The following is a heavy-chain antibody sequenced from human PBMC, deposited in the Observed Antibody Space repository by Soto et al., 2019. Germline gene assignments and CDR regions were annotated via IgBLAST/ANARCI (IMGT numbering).Heavy chain of an antibody. Sequence: ASVKVSCKASGYTFRSYGISWVRQAPGQGLECMGWISVYNGNTNYGQKFQGRVTMTTDMSTTTAYMELSNLTSEDTAVYYCAADLEGILTGPDAFDIWGQGTMVTVSS. CDR3: AADLEGILTGPDAFDI. CDR1: GYTFRSYG. CDR2: ISVYNGNT. V-gene: IGHV1-18*04. J-gene: IGHJ3*02. D-gene: IGHD3-9*01.